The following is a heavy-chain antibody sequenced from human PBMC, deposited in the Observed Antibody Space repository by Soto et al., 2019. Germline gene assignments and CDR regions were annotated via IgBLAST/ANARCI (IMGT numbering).Heavy chain of an antibody. CDR2: IRDRAYNYAT. CDR1: GFVLKDSS. J-gene: IGHJ4*02. CDR3: TRLISAAQDY. D-gene: IGHD3-10*01. Sequence: EVLLVESGGGLVQPGGSLKLSCAASGFVLKDSSIHWVRQASGKGLEWVGRIRDRAYNYATAYAASVEGRFTISRDDSDNTAYLHMSSLKTEDTAIYYCTRLISAAQDYWGQGTLVTVSS. V-gene: IGHV3-73*01.